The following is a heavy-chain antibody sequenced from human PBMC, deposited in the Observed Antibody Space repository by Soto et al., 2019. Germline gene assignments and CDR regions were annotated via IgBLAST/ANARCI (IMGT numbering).Heavy chain of an antibody. J-gene: IGHJ5*02. D-gene: IGHD5-12*01. Sequence: SVKVSCKASGGTFSSYSINWVRQAPGQGLEWMGGIIPIFRTTNYAQKFQGRVTITADESASTAYMELSSLRFEDTAVFYCARERSGAGYNFGEGWFDPWGRGXLVTVYS. CDR2: IIPIFRTT. CDR3: ARERSGAGYNFGEGWFDP. V-gene: IGHV1-69*13. CDR1: GGTFSSYS.